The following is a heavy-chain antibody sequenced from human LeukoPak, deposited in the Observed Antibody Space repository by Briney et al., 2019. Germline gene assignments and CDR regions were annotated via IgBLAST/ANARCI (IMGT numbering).Heavy chain of an antibody. CDR3: ARDRGYCTNAVCPADY. V-gene: IGHV1-18*01. CDR1: GYTFTGYG. D-gene: IGHD2-8*01. J-gene: IGHJ4*02. Sequence: GASVKVSCKTSGYTFTGYGFNWVRQAPGQGLEWMGLISTYKGNTNFAQKLQGRVSMTTDTSTSTAYMELRSLRSDDTAVYYCARDRGYCTNAVCPADYWGQGTLVTVSS. CDR2: ISTYKGNT.